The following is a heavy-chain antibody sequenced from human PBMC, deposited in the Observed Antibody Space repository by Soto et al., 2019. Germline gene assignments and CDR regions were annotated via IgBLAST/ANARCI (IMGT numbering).Heavy chain of an antibody. CDR3: ARDLAYYYDSSGYSQYFNWFDP. CDR2: ISYDGSNK. J-gene: IGHJ5*02. Sequence: GGSLRLSCAASGFTFSSYAMHWVRQAPGKGLEWVAVISYDGSNKYYADSVKGRFTISRDNSKNTPYLQMNSLRAEDTAVYYCARDLAYYYDSSGYSQYFNWFDPWGQGTLVTVSS. V-gene: IGHV3-30-3*01. D-gene: IGHD3-22*01. CDR1: GFTFSSYA.